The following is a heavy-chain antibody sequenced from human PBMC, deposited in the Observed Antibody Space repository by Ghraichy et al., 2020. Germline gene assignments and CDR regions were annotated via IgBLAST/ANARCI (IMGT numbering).Heavy chain of an antibody. CDR3: ARGLGYYYSVMDV. D-gene: IGHD5-12*01. CDR2: IGFSGGNK. CDR1: GFTFSTNA. V-gene: IGHV3-23*01. J-gene: IGHJ6*02. Sequence: GGSLRLSCAASGFTFSTNAMNWVRQAPGKGLEWVSVIGFSGGNKHYAESVKGRFTISRDNSKNTLYLQMNSLRAEDTAVYYCARGLGYYYSVMDVWGHGTTVTVSS.